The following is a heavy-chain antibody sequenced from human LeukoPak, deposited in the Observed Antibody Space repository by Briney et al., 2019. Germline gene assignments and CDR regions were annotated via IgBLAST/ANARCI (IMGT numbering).Heavy chain of an antibody. CDR1: GGSITNYY. J-gene: IGHJ4*02. CDR2: IYYSGDT. Sequence: STTLSLTCAVSGGSITNYYWSWIRQPPGKGLEWIGDIYYSGDTYHNPSLKSRVAISVDTSKSQFSLDLSSVTAADTAVYYCARVPQWAGLGTFDNWGQGTLVTVSS. V-gene: IGHV4-59*01. CDR3: ARVPQWAGLGTFDN. D-gene: IGHD1-26*01.